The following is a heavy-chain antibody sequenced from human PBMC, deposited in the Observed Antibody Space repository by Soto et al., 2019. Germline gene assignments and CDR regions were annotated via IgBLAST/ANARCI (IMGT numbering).Heavy chain of an antibody. D-gene: IGHD3-10*01. Sequence: LSLTCTVSGGSISSYYWSWIRQPPGKGLVWIGYIYYSGSTNYNPSLKSRVTISVDTSKNQFSLKLSSVTAADTAVYYCASTRHYCGSDTTFEDWGQGTWVTVSS. CDR3: ASTRHYCGSDTTFED. V-gene: IGHV4-59*01. CDR2: IYYSGST. CDR1: GGSISSYY. J-gene: IGHJ4*02.